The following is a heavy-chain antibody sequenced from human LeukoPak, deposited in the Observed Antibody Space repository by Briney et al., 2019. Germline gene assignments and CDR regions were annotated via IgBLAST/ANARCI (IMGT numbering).Heavy chain of an antibody. D-gene: IGHD6-13*01. CDR1: GGSISSYY. Sequence: PSETLSLTCTVSGGSISSYYWSWIRQPPGKGLELIGYIYYSGSTNYNPSLKSRVTISVDASKNQSSLKLISVTAADTAVYYCASVAAAGTIYYFDYWGQGTLVSVSS. CDR2: IYYSGST. J-gene: IGHJ4*02. V-gene: IGHV4-59*01. CDR3: ASVAAAGTIYYFDY.